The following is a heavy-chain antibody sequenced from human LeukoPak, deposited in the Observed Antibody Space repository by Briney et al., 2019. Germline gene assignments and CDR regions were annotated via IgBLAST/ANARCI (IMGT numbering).Heavy chain of an antibody. J-gene: IGHJ4*02. V-gene: IGHV4-39*07. CDR2: IYYSGST. CDR3: ARVPQLVKIDY. D-gene: IGHD1-1*01. Sequence: KPSETLSLTCVVSGGSISSTSYYWGWIRQPPGKGLEWIGSIYYSGSTYYSPSLKSRVTISVDTSKNQFSLKLSSVTAADTAVYYCARVPQLVKIDYWGQGTLVTVSS. CDR1: GGSISSTSYY.